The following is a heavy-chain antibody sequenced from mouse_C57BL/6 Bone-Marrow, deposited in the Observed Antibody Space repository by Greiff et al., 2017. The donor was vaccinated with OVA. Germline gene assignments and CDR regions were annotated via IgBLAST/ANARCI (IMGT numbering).Heavy chain of an antibody. CDR2: INPYSGGT. CDR1: GYTFTDYY. D-gene: IGHD3-1*01. V-gene: IGHV1-19*01. J-gene: IGHJ1*03. Sequence: VQLQQSGPVLVKPGASVKMSCKASGYTFTDYYMNWVKQSYGKSLEWIGVINPYSGGTSYNQKFKGKATLTVDKSSSTAYMELNSLTSEDSAVYYCARGVGRRAGYVEVWGTGTTVTVSS. CDR3: ARGVGRRAGYVEV.